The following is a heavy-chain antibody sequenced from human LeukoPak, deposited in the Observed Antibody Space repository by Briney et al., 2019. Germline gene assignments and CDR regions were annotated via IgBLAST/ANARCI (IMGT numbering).Heavy chain of an antibody. CDR1: GGSISSGAYY. V-gene: IGHV4-31*03. CDR3: ARDRVAGWFDP. CDR2: IYDSGST. Sequence: PSETLSLTCTVSGGSISSGAYYWSWIRQHPGKGLEWIGYIYDSGSTYYNPSLKSRVTISVDTSKHLFSLRLNSVTAADTAVYYCARDRVAGWFDPWGQGTLVTVSS. D-gene: IGHD3-10*01. J-gene: IGHJ5*02.